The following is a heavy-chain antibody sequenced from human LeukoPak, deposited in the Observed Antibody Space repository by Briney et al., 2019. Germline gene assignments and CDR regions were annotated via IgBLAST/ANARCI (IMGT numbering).Heavy chain of an antibody. J-gene: IGHJ5*02. CDR1: GFTFSDYI. Sequence: GSLRLSCAASGFTFSDYIIDWVRQAPGKGLEWVSSIRSSSSYIYYADSVKGRFTISRDNAKNSLYLQMNSLRAEDTAVYYRARDPVITYYYDSSGNHADWFDPWGQGTLVTVSS. V-gene: IGHV3-21*01. CDR3: ARDPVITYYYDSSGNHADWFDP. CDR2: IRSSSSYI. D-gene: IGHD3-22*01.